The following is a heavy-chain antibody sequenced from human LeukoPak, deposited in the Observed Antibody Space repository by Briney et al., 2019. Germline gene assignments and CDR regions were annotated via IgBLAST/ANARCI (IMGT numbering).Heavy chain of an antibody. D-gene: IGHD5-24*01. CDR2: ISAPGCGT. Sequence: GGSLRLSCTAPGFTFRRYAMRWGRQAAGKGVEWVSAISAPGCGTYYADSVKGRFTISRDNSKNTLYLQMNSLRAEDTAVYYCAKGNRDGYNQFFDYWGQGTLVTVSS. CDR1: GFTFRRYA. CDR3: AKGNRDGYNQFFDY. V-gene: IGHV3-23*01. J-gene: IGHJ4*02.